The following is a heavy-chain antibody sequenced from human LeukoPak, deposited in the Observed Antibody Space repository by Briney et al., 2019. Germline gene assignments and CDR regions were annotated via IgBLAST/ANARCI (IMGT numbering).Heavy chain of an antibody. CDR2: IYYSGST. J-gene: IGHJ5*02. D-gene: IGHD3-10*01. CDR3: ARGGGITMVRGVIIWRGYNWFDP. CDR1: GGSISTSSYY. Sequence: PSETLSLTCTVSGGSISTSSYYWGWVRQPPGKGLEWIGSIYYSGSTYYNPSLKSRVTISVDTSKNQFSLKLSSVTAADTAVYYCARGGGITMVRGVIIWRGYNWFDPWGQGTLVTVSS. V-gene: IGHV4-39*07.